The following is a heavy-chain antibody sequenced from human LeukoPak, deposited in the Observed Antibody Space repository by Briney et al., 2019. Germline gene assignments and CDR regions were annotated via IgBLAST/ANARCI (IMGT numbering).Heavy chain of an antibody. Sequence: GGSLRLSATASGFNLRGYGIHWVRQAAGKGLEWVGFISSNGTKIYYADPVKGRFTFSRDNPKNTLYLQMNSLRPDDTGIYYCARVGESCNSSSCREWDYWGQGTLVTVSS. V-gene: IGHV3-30*03. CDR1: GFNLRGYG. J-gene: IGHJ4*02. CDR3: ARVGESCNSSSCREWDY. D-gene: IGHD2/OR15-2a*01. CDR2: ISSNGTKI.